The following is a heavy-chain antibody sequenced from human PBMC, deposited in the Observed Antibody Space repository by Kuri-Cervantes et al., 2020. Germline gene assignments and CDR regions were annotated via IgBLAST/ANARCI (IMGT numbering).Heavy chain of an antibody. D-gene: IGHD6-13*01. CDR1: GGTFSSYA. Sequence: ASVKVSCKASGGTFSSYAISWVRQAPGQGLEWMGWMNPNSGNTGYAQKFQGRVTMTRNTPISTAYMELSSLRSEDTAVYHCAREYSSSVASYFDYWGQGTLVTVSS. CDR3: AREYSSSVASYFDY. V-gene: IGHV1-8*02. CDR2: MNPNSGNT. J-gene: IGHJ4*02.